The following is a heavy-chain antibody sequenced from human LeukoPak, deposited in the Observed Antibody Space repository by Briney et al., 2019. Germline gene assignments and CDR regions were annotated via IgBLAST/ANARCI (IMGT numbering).Heavy chain of an antibody. J-gene: IGHJ4*02. CDR1: GFTFSSYG. D-gene: IGHD5-24*01. Sequence: PGGSLRLSCAASGFTFSSYGMHWVRQAPGKGLEWVAVISYDGSNKYYADSVKGRFTISRDNSKNTLYLQMNSLRAEDTAVYYCAKDAKALFGEMATSIDYWGQGTLVTVSS. CDR3: AKDAKALFGEMATSIDY. CDR2: ISYDGSNK. V-gene: IGHV3-30*18.